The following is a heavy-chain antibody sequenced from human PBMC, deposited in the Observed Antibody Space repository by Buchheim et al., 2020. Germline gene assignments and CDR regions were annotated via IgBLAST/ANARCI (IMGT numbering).Heavy chain of an antibody. Sequence: EVQLLESGGGLVQPGGSLRLSCAASGFTFSSYAMSWVRQAPGKGLEWVSAISGSGGSTYYADSVKGRFTISRDNSKNTLYLQMNSLRAEDTAVYYCAKDAPGYYDFWSGWTAVYYYYYGMDVWGQGTT. J-gene: IGHJ6*02. V-gene: IGHV3-23*01. CDR3: AKDAPGYYDFWSGWTAVYYYYYGMDV. D-gene: IGHD3-3*01. CDR1: GFTFSSYA. CDR2: ISGSGGST.